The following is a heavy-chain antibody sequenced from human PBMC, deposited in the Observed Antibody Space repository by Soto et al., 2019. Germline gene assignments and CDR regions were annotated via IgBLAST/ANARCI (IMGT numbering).Heavy chain of an antibody. J-gene: IGHJ4*02. CDR1: GYTLTELS. V-gene: IGHV1-24*01. Sequence: ASVKVSCKVSGYTLTELSMHWVRQAPGKGLEWMGGFDPEDGETIYAQKFQGRVTMTEDTSTDTAYMELSSLRSEDTAVYYCATARPLYDFWSGHYFDYWGQGTLVTVSS. CDR2: FDPEDGET. D-gene: IGHD3-3*01. CDR3: ATARPLYDFWSGHYFDY.